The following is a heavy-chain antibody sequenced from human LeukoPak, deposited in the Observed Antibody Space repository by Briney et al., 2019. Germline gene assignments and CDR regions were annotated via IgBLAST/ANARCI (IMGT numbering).Heavy chain of an antibody. J-gene: IGHJ4*02. V-gene: IGHV4-59*08. D-gene: IGHD2-21*02. Sequence: SETLSLTCTVSGGSISSYCWSWIRQPPGKGLEWIGYIYYSGSTYYNPSLKSRVTISVDTSKNQFSLKLSSVTAADTAVYYCARLDGTVTSLDYWGQGTLVTVSS. CDR3: ARLDGTVTSLDY. CDR2: IYYSGST. CDR1: GGSISSYC.